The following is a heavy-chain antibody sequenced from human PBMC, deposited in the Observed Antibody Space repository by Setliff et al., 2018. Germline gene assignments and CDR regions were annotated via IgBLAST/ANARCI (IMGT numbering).Heavy chain of an antibody. Sequence: GESLQISCVASGLIFSNNWMSWVRQAPGKGLEWVTNINKDGSERNYVDSVKGRFTISRDNAKNSVYLQMNSLRADDTAVYYCVPQGPGYGNGWWTNWFDPWGQGTLVTVSS. D-gene: IGHD6-19*01. CDR1: GLIFSNNW. CDR3: VPQGPGYGNGWWTNWFDP. CDR2: INKDGSER. J-gene: IGHJ5*02. V-gene: IGHV3-7*03.